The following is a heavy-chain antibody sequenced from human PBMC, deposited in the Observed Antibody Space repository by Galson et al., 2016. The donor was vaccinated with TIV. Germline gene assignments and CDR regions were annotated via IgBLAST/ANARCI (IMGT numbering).Heavy chain of an antibody. CDR3: ARDRRFCGIECYYSYYYGMDV. CDR1: GFPVSSNY. Sequence: SLRLSCAASGFPVSSNYMTWVRQAPGKGLEWVSIIYNDGSTYYADSVKGRFTISRDTSKNTQHLQMNSLRADDAAVYYCARDRRFCGIECYYSYYYGMDVWGQGTTVTVSS. CDR2: IYNDGST. D-gene: IGHD2-21*01. J-gene: IGHJ6*02. V-gene: IGHV3-66*02.